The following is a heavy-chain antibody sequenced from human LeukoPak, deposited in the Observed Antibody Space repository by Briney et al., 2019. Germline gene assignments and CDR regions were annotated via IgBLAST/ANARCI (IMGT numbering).Heavy chain of an antibody. V-gene: IGHV3-21*01. CDR2: ISSSSSNI. J-gene: IGHJ3*02. D-gene: IGHD6-19*01. CDR3: ARCAYSSGWYISAFDI. CDR1: GFSFTSYS. Sequence: GGSLRLSCAASGFSFTSYSVNWVRQAPGPGLEWVWSISSSSSNINYADSVKGRFTISRDTAKNSLYLQMNSLRAEDTAVYYCARCAYSSGWYISAFDIWGQGTMVTVSS.